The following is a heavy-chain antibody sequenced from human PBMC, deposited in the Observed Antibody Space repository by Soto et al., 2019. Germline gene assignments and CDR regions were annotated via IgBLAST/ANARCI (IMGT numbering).Heavy chain of an antibody. CDR2: INPNSGGT. Sequence: GASVKVSCKASGYTFTGYYMHWVRQAPGQGLEWMGWINPNSGGTNYAQKFQGWVTMTRDTSISTAYTELSRLRSDDTAVYYCARDIRYCSSTSCPYGMDVWGQGTTVTVS. V-gene: IGHV1-2*04. CDR1: GYTFTGYY. J-gene: IGHJ6*02. D-gene: IGHD2-2*01. CDR3: ARDIRYCSSTSCPYGMDV.